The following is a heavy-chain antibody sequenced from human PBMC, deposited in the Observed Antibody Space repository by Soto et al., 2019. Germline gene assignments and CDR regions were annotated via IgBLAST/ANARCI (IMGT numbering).Heavy chain of an antibody. V-gene: IGHV3-23*01. D-gene: IGHD2-8*02. CDR2: ISGGGGSI. CDR3: ALSPDEFQLGSGGGQLDY. Sequence: EVQLLESGGGLAQPGGSLRLSCTTSGFPFSSYAMNWVRQAPGKGLEWLSTISGGGGSIYYAESVKGRFTVSRDNPKNTLFLQMSRLRGEDTAVYYCALSPDEFQLGSGGGQLDYWGQGTLVTVSS. J-gene: IGHJ4*02. CDR1: GFPFSSYA.